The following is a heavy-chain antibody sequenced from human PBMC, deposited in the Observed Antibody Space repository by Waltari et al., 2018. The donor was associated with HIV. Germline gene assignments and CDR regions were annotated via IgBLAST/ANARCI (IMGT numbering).Heavy chain of an antibody. CDR2: IIPIFGTA. J-gene: IGHJ6*02. Sequence: QVQLVQSGAEVKKPGSSVKVSCKASGGTFSSYAISWVRQAPGQGLEWMGGIIPIFGTANYEQKFQGRVTITADKSTSTAYMELSSLRSEDTAVYYCARAQSGSYYAMPSYYYGMDVWGQGTTVTVSS. V-gene: IGHV1-69*06. CDR3: ARAQSGSYYAMPSYYYGMDV. CDR1: GGTFSSYA. D-gene: IGHD1-26*01.